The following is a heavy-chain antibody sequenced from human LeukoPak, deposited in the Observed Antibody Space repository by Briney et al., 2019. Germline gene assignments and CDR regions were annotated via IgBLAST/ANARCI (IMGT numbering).Heavy chain of an antibody. Sequence: ASVKVSCKASGYTFIGYYMHWVRQAPGQGLEWMGWINPNSGGTNYAQKFQGRVTMTRDTSISTAYMELSRLRSDDTAVYYCARVATMVRGVPTPYYYYMDVWGKGTTVTISS. V-gene: IGHV1-2*02. D-gene: IGHD3-10*01. CDR3: ARVATMVRGVPTPYYYYMDV. CDR1: GYTFIGYY. CDR2: INPNSGGT. J-gene: IGHJ6*03.